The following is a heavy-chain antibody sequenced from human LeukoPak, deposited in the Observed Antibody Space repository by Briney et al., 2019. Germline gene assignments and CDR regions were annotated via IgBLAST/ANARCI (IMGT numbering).Heavy chain of an antibody. CDR3: AKAPVTTCSGAYCYPFGY. CDR2: ISSSSSYI. V-gene: IGHV3-21*04. J-gene: IGHJ4*02. D-gene: IGHD2-21*01. Sequence: PGGSLRLSCTVSGFTVSTNSMSWVRQAPGKGLEWVSSISSSSSYIYYADSVKGRFTISRDNSKNTLYLQMNSLRAEDAAVYYCAKAPVTTCSGAYCYPFGYWGQGTLVTVSS. CDR1: GFTVSTNS.